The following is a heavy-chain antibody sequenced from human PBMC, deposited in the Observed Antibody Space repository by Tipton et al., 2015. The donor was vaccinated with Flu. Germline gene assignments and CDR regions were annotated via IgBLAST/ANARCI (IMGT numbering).Heavy chain of an antibody. CDR2: IRSKVYGGTT. Sequence: SLRLSCTTSGFTFSDYGMTWFRQAPGKGLEWVGFIRSKVYGGTTEYAASLRDRFFISRDDSKSIAYLQMNSLKTEDTAVYYCSRGLGDYRPLGSQHWGQGTLVTVSS. J-gene: IGHJ4*02. CDR1: GFTFSDYG. D-gene: IGHD4-17*01. CDR3: SRGLGDYRPLGSQH. V-gene: IGHV3-49*03.